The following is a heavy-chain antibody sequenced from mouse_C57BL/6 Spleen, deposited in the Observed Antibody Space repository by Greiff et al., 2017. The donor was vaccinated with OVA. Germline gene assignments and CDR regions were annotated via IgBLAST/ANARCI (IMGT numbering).Heavy chain of an antibody. V-gene: IGHV1-50*01. D-gene: IGHD3-3*01. CDR1: GYTFTSYW. CDR2: IDPSDSST. J-gene: IGHJ1*03. CDR3: ARRKGLFDV. Sequence: QVQLQQPGAELVKPGASVKLSCKASGYTFTSYWMQWVKQRPGQGLEWIGEIDPSDSSTNYNQKFKGKATLTVDTSSSTAYMQLRSLTSEDSAVYDCARRKGLFDVWGTGTTVTVAS.